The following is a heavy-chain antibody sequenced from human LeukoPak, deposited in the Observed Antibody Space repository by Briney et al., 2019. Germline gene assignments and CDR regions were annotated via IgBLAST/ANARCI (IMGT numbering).Heavy chain of an antibody. CDR2: INHSGST. V-gene: IGHV4-34*01. J-gene: IGHJ5*02. CDR1: GGSFSGYY. CDR3: ARGSRGDWFDP. Sequence: PSETLSLTCAVYGGSFSGYYWSWMRQPPGKGLEWIGEINHSGSTNYNPSLKSRVTISVDTSKNQFSLKLSSVTAADTAVYYCARGSRGDWFDPWGQGTLVTVSS.